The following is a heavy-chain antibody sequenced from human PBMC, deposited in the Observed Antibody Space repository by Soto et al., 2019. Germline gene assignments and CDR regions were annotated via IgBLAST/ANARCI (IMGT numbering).Heavy chain of an antibody. D-gene: IGHD5-12*01. Sequence: ASVKVSCKASGGTFSSYAISWVRQAPGQGLEWMGGIIPIFGTANYAQKFQGRVTITADESTSTAYMELSSLRSEDTAVYYCARGSLKVATTTYYYYGMDVWGQGTTVTVSS. J-gene: IGHJ6*02. CDR1: GGTFSSYA. V-gene: IGHV1-69*13. CDR3: ARGSLKVATTTYYYYGMDV. CDR2: IIPIFGTA.